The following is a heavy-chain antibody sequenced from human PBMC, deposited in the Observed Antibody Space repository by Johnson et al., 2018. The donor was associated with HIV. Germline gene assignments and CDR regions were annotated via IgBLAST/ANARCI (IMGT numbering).Heavy chain of an antibody. V-gene: IGHV3-30*04. CDR1: GFIFSSYA. CDR3: ARDPFPRFYAFDS. CDR2: ISYDGSNK. Sequence: QMLLVESGGGLVQPGGSLRLSCAASGFIFSSYAMHWVRQAPGKGLEWVAVISYDGSNKYYADSVKGRFTISIDNAKNSLYLQMSSLRPEDTAVYYCARDPFPRFYAFDSWGQGTMVTVST. J-gene: IGHJ3*02.